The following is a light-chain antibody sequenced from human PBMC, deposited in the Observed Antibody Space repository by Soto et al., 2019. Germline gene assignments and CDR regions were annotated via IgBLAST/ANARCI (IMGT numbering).Light chain of an antibody. CDR2: AAS. CDR1: QGISSY. CDR3: QQLNSYPVT. J-gene: IGKJ4*01. V-gene: IGKV1-9*01. Sequence: DIQLTQSPSFLSASVGDRVTITCRASQGISSYFAWYQQKPGKAPKLLIYAASTLQSGVPSKFSGSGSGAEFALTIGSLQPEGFATYYCQQLNSYPVTVGGGTKVEIK.